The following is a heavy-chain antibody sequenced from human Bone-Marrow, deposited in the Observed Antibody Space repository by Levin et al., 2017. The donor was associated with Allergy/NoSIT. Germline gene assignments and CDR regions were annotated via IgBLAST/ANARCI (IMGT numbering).Heavy chain of an antibody. CDR2: ISSNSGYK. V-gene: IGHV3-21*01. CDR1: GFSFSSFS. J-gene: IGHJ4*02. Sequence: GGSLRLSCAASGFSFSSFSMHWVRQAPGKGLEWVASISSNSGYKYYANTVRGRFTISRDYSLYLQMDSLRGEDTGIYYCARRTGDYDRPFDLWGQGAVVTVSS. CDR3: ARRTGDYDRPFDL. D-gene: IGHD4-17*01.